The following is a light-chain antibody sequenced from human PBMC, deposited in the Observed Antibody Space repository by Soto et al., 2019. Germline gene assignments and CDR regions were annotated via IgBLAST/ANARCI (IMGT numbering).Light chain of an antibody. Sequence: EIVLTQSPGTLSLSPGERATLSCRASQSVSSSYLAWYQQKPGQAPRLLIYGASSRATGIPDRFSDSGSGTDFTLTISRLEPEDYAVYYCQQYGRSPLVTFGQGTRLEIK. V-gene: IGKV3-20*01. CDR3: QQYGRSPLVT. CDR1: QSVSSSY. J-gene: IGKJ5*01. CDR2: GAS.